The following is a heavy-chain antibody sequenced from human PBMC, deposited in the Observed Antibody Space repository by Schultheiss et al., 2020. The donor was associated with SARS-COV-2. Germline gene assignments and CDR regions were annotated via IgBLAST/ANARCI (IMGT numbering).Heavy chain of an antibody. CDR1: GYSISSGYY. CDR2: LYHSGST. V-gene: IGHV4-38-2*01. Sequence: SETLSLTCAVSGYSISSGYYWGWIRQPPGKGLEWIGSLYHSGSTYYNPSLKSRVTMSVDTSKNQFSLKLSSVTAADTAVYYCATGGSTVTGTFDYWGQGTLVTVSS. CDR3: ATGGSTVTGTFDY. J-gene: IGHJ4*02. D-gene: IGHD4-17*01.